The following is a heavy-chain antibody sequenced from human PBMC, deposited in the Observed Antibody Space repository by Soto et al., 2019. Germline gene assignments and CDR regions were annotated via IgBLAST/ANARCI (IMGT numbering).Heavy chain of an antibody. Sequence: SETLSLTCTVSGGSISSFYWSWIRQPPGKGLEWIGSIYDTGSTNYNPSLKSRVTISVDRSKNQFSLKLSSVTAADTAVYYCARGQVVAAQHWGQGTLVTVSS. CDR2: IYDTGST. CDR3: ARGQVVAAQH. V-gene: IGHV4-59*12. D-gene: IGHD2-15*01. J-gene: IGHJ4*02. CDR1: GGSISSFY.